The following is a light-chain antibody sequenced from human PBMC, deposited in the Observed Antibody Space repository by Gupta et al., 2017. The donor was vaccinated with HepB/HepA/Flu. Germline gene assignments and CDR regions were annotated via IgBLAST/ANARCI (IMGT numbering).Light chain of an antibody. CDR1: SSNIGAGYD. CDR3: QSYDSSLSWV. CDR2: GNS. Sequence: QSVLTQPPSVSGAPGQRVTISCTWSSSNIGAGYDVHWYQQLPGTAPKLLIYGNSNRPAGVPDRFSGSKSGTSASLAITGLQAEDEADYYCQSYDSSLSWVFGTGTKVTVL. V-gene: IGLV1-40*01. J-gene: IGLJ1*01.